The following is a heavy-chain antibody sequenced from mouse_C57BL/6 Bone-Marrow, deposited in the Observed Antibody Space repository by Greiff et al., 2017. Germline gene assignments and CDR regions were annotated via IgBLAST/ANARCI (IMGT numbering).Heavy chain of an antibody. CDR3: AGGSYYSIGGCDY. J-gene: IGHJ2*01. V-gene: IGHV1-81*01. CDR1: GYTFTSYG. CDR2: IYPRSGNT. Sequence: QVQLQQSGAELARPGASVKLSCKASGYTFTSYGISWVKQRTGQGLEWIGEIYPRSGNTYYNETFKGKATLTADKSSSTAYMELRSLTSEDSAVYFCAGGSYYSIGGCDYWGQGTTLTVSS. D-gene: IGHD2-5*01.